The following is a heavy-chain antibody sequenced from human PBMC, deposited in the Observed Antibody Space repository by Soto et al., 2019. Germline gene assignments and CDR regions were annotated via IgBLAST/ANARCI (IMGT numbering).Heavy chain of an antibody. Sequence: ASVKVSCTASGYTFTGYYMHWVRQAPGQGLEWMGWINPNSGGTNYAQKFQGWVTMTRGTSISTAYMELSRLRSDDTAVYYCARGSLLRYCDGLPLYYYYGMDGWGQGTTVTVSS. CDR1: GYTFTGYY. J-gene: IGHJ6*02. D-gene: IGHD3-9*01. CDR2: INPNSGGT. V-gene: IGHV1-2*04. CDR3: ARGSLLRYCDGLPLYYYYGMDG.